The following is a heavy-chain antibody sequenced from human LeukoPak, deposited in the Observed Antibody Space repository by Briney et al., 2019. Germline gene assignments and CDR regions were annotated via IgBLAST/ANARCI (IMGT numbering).Heavy chain of an antibody. J-gene: IGHJ4*02. CDR3: ARDPYYYDSRDVSRIDY. V-gene: IGHV3-21*01. CDR1: GFTFSSYS. CDR2: ISSSSSYI. Sequence: GGSLRLSCAACGFTFSSYSMNWVRQAPGKGLEWVSSISSSSSYIYYADSVKGRFTISRDNAKNSLYLQMNSLRAEDTAVYYCARDPYYYDSRDVSRIDYWGQGTLVTVSS. D-gene: IGHD3-22*01.